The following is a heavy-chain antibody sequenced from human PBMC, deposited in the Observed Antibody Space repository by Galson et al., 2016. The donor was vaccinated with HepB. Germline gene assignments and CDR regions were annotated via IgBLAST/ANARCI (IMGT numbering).Heavy chain of an antibody. CDR3: AREKDSGYDSPFNYYYYGMDV. CDR1: GFSLSSYS. CDR2: ISSSSDYI. J-gene: IGHJ6*02. Sequence: SLRLSCAASGFSLSSYSMNWVRQAPGKGLEWVSSISSSSDYIYYADSVKGRFTISRDNAKSSLYLQMNSLRAEDTAVYYCAREKDSGYDSPFNYYYYGMDVWGQGTTVTVSS. D-gene: IGHD5-12*01. V-gene: IGHV3-21*01.